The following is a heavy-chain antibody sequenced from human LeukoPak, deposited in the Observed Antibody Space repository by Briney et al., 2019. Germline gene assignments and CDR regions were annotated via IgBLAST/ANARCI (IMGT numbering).Heavy chain of an antibody. D-gene: IGHD4-11*01. V-gene: IGHV4-31*03. Sequence: SQTLSLTCTVSGGSISSGGYYWSWIRQHPGKGLEWIGYIYYSGSTYYNPSLKSRVTISVDTSKNQFSLKLSSVTAADTAVYYSARPYNNYYFDYWGQGILVTVSS. CDR3: ARPYNNYYFDY. CDR1: GGSISSGGYY. CDR2: IYYSGST. J-gene: IGHJ4*02.